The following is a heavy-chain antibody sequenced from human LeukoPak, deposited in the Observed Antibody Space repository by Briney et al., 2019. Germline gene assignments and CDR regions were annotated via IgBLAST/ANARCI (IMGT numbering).Heavy chain of an antibody. CDR3: ARDSSPPAVFDY. Sequence: PGGSLRLSCAASGFTLSSYWMHWVRQAPGKGLEWVSRTNTDGRSTSYADSVKGRFTMSRDNAKNTVYLQMNSLRAEDTAVYYCARDSSPPAVFDYWGQGTLVTVSS. J-gene: IGHJ4*02. D-gene: IGHD2-2*01. V-gene: IGHV3-74*01. CDR1: GFTLSSYW. CDR2: TNTDGRST.